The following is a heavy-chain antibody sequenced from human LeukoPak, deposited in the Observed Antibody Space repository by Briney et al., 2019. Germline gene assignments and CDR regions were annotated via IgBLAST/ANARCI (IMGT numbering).Heavy chain of an antibody. V-gene: IGHV3-11*01. J-gene: IGHJ4*02. CDR1: GFSVNDYN. Sequence: GGSLRLSCVVSGFSVNDYNMSWIRQAPGKGLEWISDIGGSESIVSYGDSVRGRFTVSRDFAMNSLFLQLNSLGAADTAVYYCAREMVAGTFDSWGQGTLVTVSS. CDR3: AREMVAGTFDS. CDR2: IGGSESIV. D-gene: IGHD1-7*01.